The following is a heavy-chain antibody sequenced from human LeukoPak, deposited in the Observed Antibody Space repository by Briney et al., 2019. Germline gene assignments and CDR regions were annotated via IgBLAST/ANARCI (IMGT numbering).Heavy chain of an antibody. D-gene: IGHD3-10*01. J-gene: IGHJ4*02. Sequence: GGSLRLSCAASGFTFSDYYMSWIRQAPGKGLEWVSYISSSSSYTNYADSVKSRFTISRDNAKNSLYLQMNSLRAEDTAVYYCASSRITMVRGYYFDYWGQGTLVTVSS. CDR2: ISSSSSYT. V-gene: IGHV3-11*03. CDR1: GFTFSDYY. CDR3: ASSRITMVRGYYFDY.